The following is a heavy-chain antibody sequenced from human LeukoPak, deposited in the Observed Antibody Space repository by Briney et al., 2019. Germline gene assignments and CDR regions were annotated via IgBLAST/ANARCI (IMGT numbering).Heavy chain of an antibody. V-gene: IGHV3-30*02. CDR1: GFTFSRHG. D-gene: IGHD3-3*01. Sequence: GGSLRLSCAASGFTFSRHGVHWVRQAPGKGLEWVAFIRYDGSNKYYADSVKGRFTISRDNSKNTLYLQMNSLRAEDTAVYYCAKDKRFLEWHDFNWFDPWGQGTLVTVSS. CDR3: AKDKRFLEWHDFNWFDP. J-gene: IGHJ5*02. CDR2: IRYDGSNK.